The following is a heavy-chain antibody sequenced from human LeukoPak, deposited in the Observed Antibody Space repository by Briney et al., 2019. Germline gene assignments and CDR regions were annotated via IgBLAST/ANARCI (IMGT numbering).Heavy chain of an antibody. D-gene: IGHD2-2*02. Sequence: ASVKVSCKASGYTFTSYDINWVRQATGQGLEWMGWMNPNSGNTGYAQKFQGRVTMTRNTSMSTAYMELSSLRSEDTAVYYCARAPTRRYCSSTSCYTYDYWGQGTLVTVSS. J-gene: IGHJ4*02. CDR2: MNPNSGNT. CDR3: ARAPTRRYCSSTSCYTYDY. V-gene: IGHV1-8*01. CDR1: GYTFTSYD.